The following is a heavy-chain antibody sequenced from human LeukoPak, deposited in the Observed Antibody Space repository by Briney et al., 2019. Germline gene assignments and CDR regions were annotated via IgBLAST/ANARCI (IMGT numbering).Heavy chain of an antibody. CDR3: ATDRGPYYYDSSGYYFDY. D-gene: IGHD3-22*01. Sequence: GASVKVSCKASGYTFTGYYMHWVRQAPGQGLEWMGWINPNSGGTNYAQKFQGRVTMTRDTSISTAYMELSRLRSDDTAVYYCATDRGPYYYDSSGYYFDYWGQGTLVTVSS. V-gene: IGHV1-2*02. CDR2: INPNSGGT. J-gene: IGHJ4*02. CDR1: GYTFTGYY.